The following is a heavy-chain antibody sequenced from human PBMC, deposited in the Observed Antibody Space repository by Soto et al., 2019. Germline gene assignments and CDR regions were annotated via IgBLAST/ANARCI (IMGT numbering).Heavy chain of an antibody. CDR2: IYYSGST. V-gene: IGHV4-59*08. D-gene: IGHD5-12*01. CDR1: GGSISSYY. Sequence: SETLSLTCTVSGGSISSYYWTWIRQPPGKGLEWIGYIYYSGSTNYNPSLKSRVTISVATSKTQFSLKLSSVTAADTAIYYCTSEDVATGLVWGPGSLVTVSS. CDR3: TSEDVATGLV. J-gene: IGHJ4*02.